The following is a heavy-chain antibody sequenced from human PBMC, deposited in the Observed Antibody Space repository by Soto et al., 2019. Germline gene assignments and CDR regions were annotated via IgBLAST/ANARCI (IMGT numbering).Heavy chain of an antibody. CDR2: FGGSGDIT. J-gene: IGHJ1*01. CDR1: AFTFSSYA. Sequence: EVQLLESGGHLVQPGGSLRLSCAGSAFTFSSYAMSWVRQAPGKGLEWVSAFGGSGDITYYADSVKGRFTISRDNSKDTLYLQMDSLRAEDTAIYYCAKDWRTTVASPEYFQHWGQGTRVTVSS. V-gene: IGHV3-23*01. D-gene: IGHD4-17*01. CDR3: AKDWRTTVASPEYFQH.